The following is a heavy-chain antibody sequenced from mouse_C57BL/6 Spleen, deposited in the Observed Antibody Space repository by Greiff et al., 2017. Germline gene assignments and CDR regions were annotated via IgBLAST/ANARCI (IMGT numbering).Heavy chain of an antibody. Sequence: VQLQQPGAELVKPGASVKLSCKASGYTFTSYWMQWVKQRPGQGLEWIGEIDPSDSYTNYNQKFKGKATLTVDTSSSTAYMQLSSLTSEDSAVYYGAALYDYYAMDYWGQGTSVTVSS. CDR2: IDPSDSYT. V-gene: IGHV1-50*01. D-gene: IGHD2-3*01. CDR1: GYTFTSYW. J-gene: IGHJ4*01. CDR3: AALYDYYAMDY.